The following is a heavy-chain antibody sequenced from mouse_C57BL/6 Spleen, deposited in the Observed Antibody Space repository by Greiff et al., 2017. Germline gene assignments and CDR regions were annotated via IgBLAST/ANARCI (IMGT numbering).Heavy chain of an antibody. CDR3: ARGGGYGSSLEY. D-gene: IGHD1-1*01. V-gene: IGHV5-4*03. J-gene: IGHJ2*01. CDR2: ISDGGSYT. CDR1: GFTFSSYA. Sequence: EVKVEESGGGLVRPGGSLKLSCAASGFTFSSYAMSWVRQTPEKRLEWVATISDGGSYTYYPDNVKGRFTISRDNAKNNLYLQMSHLKSEDTAMYYCARGGGYGSSLEYWGQGTTLTVSS.